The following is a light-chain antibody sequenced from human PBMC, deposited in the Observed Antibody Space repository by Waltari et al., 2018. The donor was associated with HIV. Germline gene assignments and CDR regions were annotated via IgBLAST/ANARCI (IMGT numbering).Light chain of an antibody. Sequence: DIQMTQSPSSLSASVGDRVTVSCRANQNISSYLIWYQQRPGKAPRLLIYTASTLQRGVPSRFSGSGSGTDFTLSITSLQPEDFATYYCQQSYSTPLTFGRGTRVEIK. CDR1: QNISSY. J-gene: IGKJ4*01. CDR2: TAS. V-gene: IGKV1-39*01. CDR3: QQSYSTPLT.